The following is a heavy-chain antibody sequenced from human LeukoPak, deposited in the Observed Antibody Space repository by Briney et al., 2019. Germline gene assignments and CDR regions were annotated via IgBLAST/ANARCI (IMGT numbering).Heavy chain of an antibody. D-gene: IGHD6-19*01. CDR2: INPSGGGT. Sequence: ASVKVSCKASEYTFTSYYMHWVRQAPGQGLEWMGIINPSGGGTSYEQKFQGRVTMTGDTSTSTVYMELSSLRSDDTAVYYCARDGEPAVPGGAYFYGMDVWGQGTTVTVSS. CDR3: ARDGEPAVPGGAYFYGMDV. CDR1: EYTFTSYY. V-gene: IGHV1-46*01. J-gene: IGHJ6*02.